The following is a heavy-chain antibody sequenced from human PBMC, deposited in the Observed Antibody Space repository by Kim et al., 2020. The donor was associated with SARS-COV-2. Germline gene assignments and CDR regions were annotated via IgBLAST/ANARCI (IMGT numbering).Heavy chain of an antibody. J-gene: IGHJ1*01. CDR3: ARGVLGIAPL. D-gene: IGHD6-13*01. CDR1: GFTFSNYG. V-gene: IGHV3-7*01. CDR2: IKQDGSEK. Sequence: GGSLRLSCAASGFTFSNYGMSWVRQAPGMGLEWVANIKQDGSEKYNVDSVKGRFTISRDNAKKSLYLQMNSLRAEDTAVYYCARGVLGIAPLWGQGTLVTVSS.